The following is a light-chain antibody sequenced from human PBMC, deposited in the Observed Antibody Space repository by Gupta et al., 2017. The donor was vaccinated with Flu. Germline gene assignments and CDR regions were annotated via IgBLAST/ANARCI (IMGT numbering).Light chain of an antibody. J-gene: IGLJ3*02. V-gene: IGLV6-57*03. CDR3: QSYDRNNHLGV. CDR2: EDR. Sequence: TISCARSSGSIANSYVQGYQQRPGSAPTTVSYEDRQVPSGVPDRFSGSIDSSSNSASLTISGLKTEDEADYYCQSYDRNNHLGVFGGGTKLNVL. CDR1: SGSIANSY.